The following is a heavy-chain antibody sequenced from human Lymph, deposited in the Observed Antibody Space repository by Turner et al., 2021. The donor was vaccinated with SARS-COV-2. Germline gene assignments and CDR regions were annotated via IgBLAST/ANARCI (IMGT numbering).Heavy chain of an antibody. CDR1: GFTFSSYS. CDR2: ISSSSSYI. V-gene: IGHV3-21*01. Sequence: EVQLVESGGGLVKPGGSLRRSCAASGFTFSSYSMNWVRQAPGKGLEWVSSISSSSSYIYYTDSVKGRFTISRDNAKNSLFLKMNSMRAEDTAVYYCARSERGRAECWSGYYPSPLDYWGQGTLVTVSA. CDR3: ARSERGRAECWSGYYPSPLDY. D-gene: IGHD3-3*01. J-gene: IGHJ4*02.